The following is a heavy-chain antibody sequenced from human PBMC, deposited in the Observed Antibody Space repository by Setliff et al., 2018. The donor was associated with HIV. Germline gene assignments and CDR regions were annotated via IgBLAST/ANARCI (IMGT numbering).Heavy chain of an antibody. CDR3: ARRGYNYGYFDY. D-gene: IGHD5-18*01. V-gene: IGHV4-39*01. J-gene: IGHJ4*02. CDR2: IYYSGNT. CDR1: GGSIRSSTYY. Sequence: SETLSLTCTVSGGSIRSSTYYWGWIRQPPGKGLEWIGSIYYSGNTYYNPSLKSRVTISVDTSKNQFSLKLSSVTAADTAVYYCARRGYNYGYFDYWGQGTLVTVSS.